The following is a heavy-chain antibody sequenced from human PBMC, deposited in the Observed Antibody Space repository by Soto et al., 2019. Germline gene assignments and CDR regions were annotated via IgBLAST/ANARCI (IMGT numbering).Heavy chain of an antibody. V-gene: IGHV3-30-3*01. Sequence: QVQLVESGGGVVQPGRSLRLSCAASGFTFSSYAIHGVRQAPGKGLEWVAVISYDGSNKYYADSVKGRFTISSDNSKNTLYLPVNSLRAEDTAVYHCARGYDFWSGYIDYWGQGTMVTVSS. CDR3: ARGYDFWSGYIDY. CDR1: GFTFSSYA. D-gene: IGHD3-3*01. J-gene: IGHJ4*02. CDR2: ISYDGSNK.